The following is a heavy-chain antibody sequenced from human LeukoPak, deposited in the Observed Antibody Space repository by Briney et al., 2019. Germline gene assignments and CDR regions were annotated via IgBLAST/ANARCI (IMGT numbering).Heavy chain of an antibody. CDR3: AKDSGDYGSGFDY. V-gene: IGHV3-30*04. CDR1: GFTFSSYA. Sequence: PGGSLRLSCEASGFTFSSYAMHWVRQAPGKGLEWVAVISYDGSDKYYADSVKGRFLISRDNSKNTVYLQTNSLRAEDTAAYYCAKDSGDYGSGFDYWGQGTLVTVSS. D-gene: IGHD3-10*01. CDR2: ISYDGSDK. J-gene: IGHJ4*02.